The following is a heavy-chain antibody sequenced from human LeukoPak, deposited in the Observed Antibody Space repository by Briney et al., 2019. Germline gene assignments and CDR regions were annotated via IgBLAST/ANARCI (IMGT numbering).Heavy chain of an antibody. CDR1: GVSISPYY. Sequence: SETLSLTCAVSGVSISPYYWAWIRQPPGKGLEWIGYIHTSGSNNQYPSLKSRVTMSVDKSKNHFSLRLTSVTAADTAVYYCARLSAAVHLGAFDLWGQGTMVTVSS. V-gene: IGHV4-4*09. J-gene: IGHJ3*01. CDR2: IHTSGSN. CDR3: ARLSAAVHLGAFDL. D-gene: IGHD3-3*01.